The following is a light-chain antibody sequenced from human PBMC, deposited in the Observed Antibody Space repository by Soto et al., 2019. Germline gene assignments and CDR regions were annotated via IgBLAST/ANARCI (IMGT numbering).Light chain of an antibody. CDR1: QSVRSNF. J-gene: IGKJ1*01. Sequence: EIVLTQSPGTLSLSPGESATLSCRASQSVRSNFLAWYQQKPGQAPRLLIYGASNRATGIPDRFSGSGSGTDFTRTITRLEPEDFAMYYCQRYDSFRTFGQGTKVEI. CDR2: GAS. CDR3: QRYDSFRT. V-gene: IGKV3-20*01.